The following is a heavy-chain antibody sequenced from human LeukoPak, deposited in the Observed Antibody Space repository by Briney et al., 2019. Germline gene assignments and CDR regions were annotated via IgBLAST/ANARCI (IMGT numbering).Heavy chain of an antibody. V-gene: IGHV3-23*01. D-gene: IGHD6-19*01. J-gene: IGHJ4*02. Sequence: GGSLRLSCAASVFTFSSYARNWVRPAPGKGLEWVSGICDSGGRTYYADSLKGRFTISRDNSKNTLYLQMNSLRVEDTAIYYCAGGQWLPDYWGQGTLVTVSS. CDR1: VFTFSSYA. CDR3: AGGQWLPDY. CDR2: ICDSGGRT.